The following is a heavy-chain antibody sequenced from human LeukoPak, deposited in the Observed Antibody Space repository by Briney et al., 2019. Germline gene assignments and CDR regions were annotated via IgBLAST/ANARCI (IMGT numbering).Heavy chain of an antibody. D-gene: IGHD4-17*01. J-gene: IGHJ6*02. Sequence: PGGSLRLSCAASGFTFSNAWMSWVRQAPGKGLEWVGRIKSKTDGGTTDYAAPVKGRFTISRDDSKNTLYLQMNSLKTEDTAVYYCYGDYVSYYYYGMDVWGQGTTVTVSS. V-gene: IGHV3-15*01. CDR1: GFTFSNAW. CDR3: YGDYVSYYYYGMDV. CDR2: IKSKTDGGTT.